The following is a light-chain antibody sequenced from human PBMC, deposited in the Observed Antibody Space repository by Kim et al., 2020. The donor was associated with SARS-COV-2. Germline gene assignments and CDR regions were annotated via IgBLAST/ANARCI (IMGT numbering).Light chain of an antibody. J-gene: IGLJ3*02. CDR2: QDS. CDR3: QACDSSTLWV. CDR1: KLGDKY. V-gene: IGLV3-1*01. Sequence: VPPGQTASITCSGDKLGDKYACCYQQKPGPSPVLVIYQDSKRPSGIPELFSGSNSGNTATLTISGTQAMDEADYYCQACDSSTLWVFGGGTKLTVL.